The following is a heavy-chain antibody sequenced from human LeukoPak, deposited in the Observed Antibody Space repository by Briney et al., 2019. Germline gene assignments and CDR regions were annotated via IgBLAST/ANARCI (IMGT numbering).Heavy chain of an antibody. CDR3: ARHLGYCSGGSCLYYYYMDV. V-gene: IGHV5-51*01. CDR2: ILPGNSDT. Sequence: GESLKISCKGSGYSFSNYWIGWVRQMPGKGLEWVGIILPGNSDTRYSPSFQGQATMSADKSISTAYLQWSSLKASDTAMYYCARHLGYCSGGSCLYYYYMDVWGKGTTVTVSS. J-gene: IGHJ6*03. D-gene: IGHD2-15*01. CDR1: GYSFSNYW.